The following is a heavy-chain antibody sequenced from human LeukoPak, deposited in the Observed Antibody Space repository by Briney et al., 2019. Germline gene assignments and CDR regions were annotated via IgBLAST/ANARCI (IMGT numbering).Heavy chain of an antibody. V-gene: IGHV6-1*01. CDR2: AYYRSQWYN. CDR3: AREEAGTYGFQY. D-gene: IGHD3-10*01. Sequence: SQTLSLTCAIFGDSVSSNSGAWNWIRQSPSRGLEWLGRAYYRSQWYNDYGFSVKGRIAINADTSKNHFSLQLNSVTPEDTAVYYCAREEAGTYGFQYWGQGTQVIVSS. J-gene: IGHJ4*02. CDR1: GDSVSSNSGA.